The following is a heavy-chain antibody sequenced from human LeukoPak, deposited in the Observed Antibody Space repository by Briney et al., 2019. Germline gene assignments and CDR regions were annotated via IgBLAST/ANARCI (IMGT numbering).Heavy chain of an antibody. CDR2: ISYDGSNK. CDR1: GFTFSSYA. CDR3: ARDKKGIASTGGTNWFDP. V-gene: IGHV3-30*01. J-gene: IGHJ5*02. D-gene: IGHD6-13*01. Sequence: PGGSLRPSCAASGFTFSSYAMHWVRQAPGKGLEWVAVISYDGSNKYYADSVKGRFTISRDNSKNTLYLQMNSLRAEDTAVYYCARDKKGIASTGGTNWFDPWGQGTLVTVSS.